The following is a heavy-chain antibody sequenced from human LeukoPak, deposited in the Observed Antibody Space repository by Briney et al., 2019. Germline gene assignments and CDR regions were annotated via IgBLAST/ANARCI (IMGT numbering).Heavy chain of an antibody. Sequence: PGASLRLSCAASGFTFSSYAMSWVRQAPGKGLEWVSGISGSGGSTYYADSVKGRFTISRDNSKNTLYLQMNSLRAEDTAVYYCARAEVRGYYFDYWGQGTLVTVSS. CDR1: GFTFSSYA. CDR3: ARAEVRGYYFDY. CDR2: ISGSGGST. J-gene: IGHJ4*02. D-gene: IGHD3-10*01. V-gene: IGHV3-23*01.